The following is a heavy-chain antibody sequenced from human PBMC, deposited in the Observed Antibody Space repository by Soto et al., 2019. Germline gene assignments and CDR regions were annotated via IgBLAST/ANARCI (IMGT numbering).Heavy chain of an antibody. Sequence: GASVKVSCKASGYTFTSYGISWVRQAPGQGLEWMGWISAYNGNTNYAQKLQGRVTMTTDTSTSTAYMELRSLRSDDTAVYYCARTLATSYCSGDSCSEPMEVASRGGMDVWGQGTTVTVSS. V-gene: IGHV1-18*01. CDR2: ISAYNGNT. J-gene: IGHJ6*02. CDR1: GYTFTSYG. D-gene: IGHD2-15*01. CDR3: ARTLATSYCSGDSCSEPMEVASRGGMDV.